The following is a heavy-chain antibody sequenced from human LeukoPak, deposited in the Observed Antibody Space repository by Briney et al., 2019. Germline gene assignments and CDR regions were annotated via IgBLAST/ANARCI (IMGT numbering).Heavy chain of an antibody. CDR3: AREVVGATGEY. Sequence: GGSLRLSCAASGFTFSSYSMNWVRQAPGKGLEWVSSISSSSSYTYYADSVKGRFTISRDNAKNSLYLQMNSLRAEDTAVYYCAREVVGATGEYWGQGTLVTVSS. CDR1: GFTFSSYS. V-gene: IGHV3-21*01. D-gene: IGHD1-26*01. CDR2: ISSSSSYT. J-gene: IGHJ4*02.